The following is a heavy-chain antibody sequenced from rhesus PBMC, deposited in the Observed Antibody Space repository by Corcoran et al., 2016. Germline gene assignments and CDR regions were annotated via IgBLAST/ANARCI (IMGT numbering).Heavy chain of an antibody. CDR3: AIEAGSWNKGRCDV. CDR2: IYGTSAGT. J-gene: IGHJ5-1*01. V-gene: IGHV4-73*01. D-gene: IGHD1-20*01. CDR1: GGSISGYYY. Sequence: QVQLQQWGVGLVKPSETLSLTWAVYGGSISGYYYWSWIRQPPGKGLEWIGYIYGTSAGTNYTPPLKNLVTISKASAKNQFSLKLSFVADACTLVHHWAIEAGSWNKGRCDVWGPGVLVTVSS.